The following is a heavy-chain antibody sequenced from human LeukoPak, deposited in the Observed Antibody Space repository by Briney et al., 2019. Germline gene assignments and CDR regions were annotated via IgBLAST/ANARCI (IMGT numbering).Heavy chain of an antibody. CDR3: TRVRHGDYFDY. CDR2: VRNKPNTYTT. D-gene: IGHD4-17*01. J-gene: IGHJ4*02. V-gene: IGHV3-72*01. CDR1: GFTFIDHY. Sequence: GGSLRLSSSAPGFTFIDHYTDWVRQAPGKGLEWVGRVRNKPNTYTTDYAASVKGRFTISRDDSKNSLYLQMNSLKTEDTAVYYCTRVRHGDYFDYWGQGTLVTVSS.